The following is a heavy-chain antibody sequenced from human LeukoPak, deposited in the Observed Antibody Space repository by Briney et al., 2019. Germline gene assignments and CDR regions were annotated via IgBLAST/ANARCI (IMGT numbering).Heavy chain of an antibody. CDR3: TRRDFGSGRRDY. CDR1: GGSISSGAYY. Sequence: SDTLSLTCTVSGGSISSGAYYWGWIRQPPGKGLEWIGNIYYSGSTSYNPSLKSRATISVDTSKDQFSLKLSSVTAADTAVYYCTRRDFGSGRRDYWGQGTLVTVSS. CDR2: IYYSGST. V-gene: IGHV4-39*01. J-gene: IGHJ4*02. D-gene: IGHD3-10*01.